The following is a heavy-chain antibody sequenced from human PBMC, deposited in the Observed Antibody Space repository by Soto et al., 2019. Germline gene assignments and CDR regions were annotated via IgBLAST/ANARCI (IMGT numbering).Heavy chain of an antibody. CDR3: ARDAYYYDSSGYHPYYYYYMDV. J-gene: IGHJ6*03. CDR1: GFTFSSYS. V-gene: IGHV3-21*01. CDR2: ISSSSSYI. D-gene: IGHD3-22*01. Sequence: GGSLRLSCAASGFTFSSYSMNWVRQAPGKGLEWVSSISSSSSYIYYADSVKGRFTISRDNAKNSLYLQMNSLRADDTAVYYCARDAYYYDSSGYHPYYYYYMDVWGKGTTVTVSS.